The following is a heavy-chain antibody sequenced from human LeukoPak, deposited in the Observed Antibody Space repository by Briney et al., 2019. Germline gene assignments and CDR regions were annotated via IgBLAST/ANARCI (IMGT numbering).Heavy chain of an antibody. D-gene: IGHD2-21*02. Sequence: ASVKVSCKASGYTFTSYYMHWVRQAPGQGLEWMGIINPSGGSTSYAQKFQGRVTMTRDTSISTAYMELSRLRSDDTAVYYCAVYCGGDCYPESDEAFDIWGQGTMVTVSS. CDR2: INPSGGST. CDR1: GYTFTSYY. CDR3: AVYCGGDCYPESDEAFDI. J-gene: IGHJ3*02. V-gene: IGHV1-46*01.